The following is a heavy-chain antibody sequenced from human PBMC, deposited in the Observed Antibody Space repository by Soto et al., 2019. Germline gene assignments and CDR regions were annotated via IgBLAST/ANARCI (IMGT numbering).Heavy chain of an antibody. Sequence: TLSLTCTVSGGSISSGGYYWSWIRQHPGKGLEWIGYIYYSGSTYYNPSLKSRVTISVDTSKNQFSLKLSSVTAADTAVYYCARALIKIFGVVNGMDVWGQGTTVTVSS. CDR1: GGSISSGGYY. D-gene: IGHD3-3*01. CDR2: IYYSGST. CDR3: ARALIKIFGVVNGMDV. J-gene: IGHJ6*02. V-gene: IGHV4-31*03.